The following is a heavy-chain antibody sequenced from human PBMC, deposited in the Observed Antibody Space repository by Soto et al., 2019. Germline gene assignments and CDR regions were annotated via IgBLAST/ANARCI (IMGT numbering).Heavy chain of an antibody. CDR2: ISYDGSNK. V-gene: IGHV3-30-3*01. CDR3: XRDRSTVELGYYYGMDV. D-gene: IGHD1-7*01. Sequence: GGSLRLSCAASGFTFSSYAMHWVRQAPGKGLEWVAVISYDGSNKYYADSVKGRFTISRDNSKNTLYLQMNSLRAEDTAVYYCXRDRSTVELGYYYGMDVWGQGTTVTVSS. J-gene: IGHJ6*02. CDR1: GFTFSSYA.